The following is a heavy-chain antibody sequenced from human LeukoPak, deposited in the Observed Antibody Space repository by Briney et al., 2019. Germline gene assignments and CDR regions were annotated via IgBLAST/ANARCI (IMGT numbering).Heavy chain of an antibody. J-gene: IGHJ4*02. V-gene: IGHV4-4*07. CDR1: GGSISSYY. D-gene: IGHD3-22*01. CDR3: ARHGRQYYYDSYFDY. CDR2: IYTSGST. Sequence: SETLSLTCTVSGGSISSYYWSWIRQPAGKGLEWIGRIYTSGSTNYNPSLKSRVTMSVDTSKNQFSLKLSSVTAADTAVYYCARHGRQYYYDSYFDYWGQGALVTVSS.